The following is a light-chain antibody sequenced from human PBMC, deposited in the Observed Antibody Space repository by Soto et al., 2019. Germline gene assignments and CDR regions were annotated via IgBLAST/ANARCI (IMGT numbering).Light chain of an antibody. Sequence: VLTQSTATLSLSLGDGATLSCRASQSVSSYLAWYQQKPGQAPSHLIYDASNRATGIPARCSCSGSGTYFTLTISSLVPDDGSGYYCKHRSNWPHQTFGQGSK. CDR1: QSVSSY. J-gene: IGKJ1*01. CDR2: DAS. CDR3: KHRSNWPHQT. V-gene: IGKV3-11*01.